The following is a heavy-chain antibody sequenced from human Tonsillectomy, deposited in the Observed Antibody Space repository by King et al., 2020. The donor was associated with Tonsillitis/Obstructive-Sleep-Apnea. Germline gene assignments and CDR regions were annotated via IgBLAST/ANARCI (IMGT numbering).Heavy chain of an antibody. J-gene: IGHJ4*02. CDR2: IYYSGST. Sequence: QLQESGPGLGKPSETLSLTCTVSGGSISSSSYYWGWISQPPAKGLVWIGSIYYSGSTYYNPSLNSRVTISLDTSKNQFSLKLSSVTAADTAVYYCARYIAAAGTFDYWGQGTLVTVSS. CDR1: GGSISSSSYY. CDR3: ARYIAAAGTFDY. D-gene: IGHD6-13*01. V-gene: IGHV4-39*01.